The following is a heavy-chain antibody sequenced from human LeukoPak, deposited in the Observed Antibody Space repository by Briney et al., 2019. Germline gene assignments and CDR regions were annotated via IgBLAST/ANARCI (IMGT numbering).Heavy chain of an antibody. CDR2: ISGSGTST. J-gene: IGHJ4*02. Sequence: PGGSLRLSCAASGVTFSSYTMSWVRQAPGKGLEWVSTISGSGTSTYYADSVKGRFTISRDNSKNTVFLQMNSLRAEDTAIYYCAHIALWLLPHDYWGQGTRVTVSS. CDR1: GVTFSSYT. CDR3: AHIALWLLPHDY. D-gene: IGHD3-22*01. V-gene: IGHV3-23*01.